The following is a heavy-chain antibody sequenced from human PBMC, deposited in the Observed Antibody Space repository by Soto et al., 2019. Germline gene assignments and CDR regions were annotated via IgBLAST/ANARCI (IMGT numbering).Heavy chain of an antibody. V-gene: IGHV4-28*01. Sequence: PAETLSLTCAVSGYSISSSNWWGWIRQPPGKGLEWIGYIYYSGSTHYNPSLKSRVTMSVDTSKNQFSLKLSSVTAVDTAVYYCARRETVSGAFDIWGQGTMVTVSS. CDR1: GYSISSSNW. CDR2: IYYSGST. J-gene: IGHJ3*02. CDR3: ARRETVSGAFDI. D-gene: IGHD4-17*01.